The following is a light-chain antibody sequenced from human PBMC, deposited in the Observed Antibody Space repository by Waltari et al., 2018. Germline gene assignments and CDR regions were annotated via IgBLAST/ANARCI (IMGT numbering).Light chain of an antibody. J-gene: IGLJ1*01. CDR1: NIGSYS. Sequence: SYVLTQPPSVSVAPGETASITCGGDNIGSYSVHWYQQKPGQAPVLVIFYDRDQPSGHPARFSGSNAGNTATLTITSFEAGDEARYYCQVWHADIDPGVFGTGTEVTVL. CDR2: YDR. CDR3: QVWHADIDPGV. V-gene: IGLV3-21*04.